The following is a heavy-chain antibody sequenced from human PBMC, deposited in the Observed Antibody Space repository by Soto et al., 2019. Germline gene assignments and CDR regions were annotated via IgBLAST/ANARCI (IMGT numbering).Heavy chain of an antibody. CDR3: AREETPYSSGWYYAFDI. D-gene: IGHD6-19*01. V-gene: IGHV1-18*01. J-gene: IGHJ3*02. CDR2: ISAYNGNT. CDR1: GYTFTSYG. Sequence: ASVKVSFKASGYTFTSYGISWVRQAPGQGLEWMGWISAYNGNTNYAQKLQGRVTMTTDTSTSTAYMELRSLRSDDTAVYYCAREETPYSSGWYYAFDIWGQGTMVTVSS.